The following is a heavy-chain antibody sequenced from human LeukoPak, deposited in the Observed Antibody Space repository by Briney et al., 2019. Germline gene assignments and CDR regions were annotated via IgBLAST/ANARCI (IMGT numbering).Heavy chain of an antibody. V-gene: IGHV5-51*01. CDR3: ARGFLPRYYYGSGSYLQYFDY. CDR1: GYSFTSYW. Sequence: GESLKISCKGSGYSFTSYWIGWVRQMPGKGLEWMGIIYPGDSDTRYSPSFQGQVTISADKSISTAYLQWSRLKASDTAMYYCARGFLPRYYYGSGSYLQYFDYWGQGTLVTVSS. D-gene: IGHD3-10*01. J-gene: IGHJ4*02. CDR2: IYPGDSDT.